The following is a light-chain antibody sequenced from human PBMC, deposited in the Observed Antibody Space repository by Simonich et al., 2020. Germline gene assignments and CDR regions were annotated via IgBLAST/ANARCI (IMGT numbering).Light chain of an antibody. CDR3: QQYYSTPYT. Sequence: DIVMTQSPDSLAVSLGERATINCKSSQSVLNISNNKNYLALYQQKPGQPPKLLIYGASTRESGVPDRFSGSGSGTDVTLTISSLQAEDVAVYYCQQYYSTPYTFGQGTKLEIK. CDR1: QSVLNISNNKNY. V-gene: IGKV4-1*01. CDR2: GAS. J-gene: IGKJ2*01.